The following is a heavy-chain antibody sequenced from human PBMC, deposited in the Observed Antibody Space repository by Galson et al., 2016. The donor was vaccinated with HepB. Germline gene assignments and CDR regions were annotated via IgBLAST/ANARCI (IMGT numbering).Heavy chain of an antibody. J-gene: IGHJ4*02. Sequence: SLRLSCAASGFTFSAYDMHWVRQPTGKGLEWVSGIGTLAGTYYADSVKGRFTISRENANTFFYLQMNSLRVEDTAVYYCARGRHSSYHDSSGYYPYWGQGILVTVSS. CDR1: GFTFSAYD. D-gene: IGHD3-22*01. V-gene: IGHV3-13*04. CDR2: IGTLAGT. CDR3: ARGRHSSYHDSSGYYPY.